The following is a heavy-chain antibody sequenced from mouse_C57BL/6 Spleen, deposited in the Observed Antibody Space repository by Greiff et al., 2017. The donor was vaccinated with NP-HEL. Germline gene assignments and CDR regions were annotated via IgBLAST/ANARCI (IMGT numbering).Heavy chain of an antibody. CDR3: ARGTARAWFAY. J-gene: IGHJ3*01. V-gene: IGHV3-1*01. D-gene: IGHD3-2*01. CDR2: ISYSGST. CDR1: GYSITSGYD. Sequence: EVQLQQSGPGMVKPSQSLSLTCTVTGYSITSGYDWHWIRHFPGNKLEWMGYISYSGSTNYNPSLKSRISITHDTSTNHFFLKLNSVTTEDTSTYYCARGTARAWFAYWGQGTLVTVSA.